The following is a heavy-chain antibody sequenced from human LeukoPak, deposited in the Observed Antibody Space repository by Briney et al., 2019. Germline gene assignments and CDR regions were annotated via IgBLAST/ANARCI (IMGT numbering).Heavy chain of an antibody. J-gene: IGHJ4*02. Sequence: SETLSLTCTVSGGSISSYYWSWIRQPPGKGLGWIGYIYYSGSTNYNPSLKSRVTISVDTSKNQFSLKLSSVTAADTAAYYCARVDGYSSSWYVDYWGQGTLVTVSS. CDR3: ARVDGYSSSWYVDY. D-gene: IGHD6-13*01. V-gene: IGHV4-59*01. CDR1: GGSISSYY. CDR2: IYYSGST.